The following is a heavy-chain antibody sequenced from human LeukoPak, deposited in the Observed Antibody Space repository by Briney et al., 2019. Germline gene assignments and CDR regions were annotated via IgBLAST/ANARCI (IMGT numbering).Heavy chain of an antibody. CDR3: ARGLREYCSGGSCYSGTWFDP. CDR1: GGSITNYY. Sequence: SETLSLTCTVSGGSITNYYWSWIRQPPGKGLEWIGYIHDSGSTKYKSSLKSRVTISVDTSENQFSLKLNSVTAADTAVYYCARGLREYCSGGSCYSGTWFDPWGQGTLVTVSS. D-gene: IGHD2-15*01. CDR2: IHDSGST. J-gene: IGHJ5*02. V-gene: IGHV4-59*01.